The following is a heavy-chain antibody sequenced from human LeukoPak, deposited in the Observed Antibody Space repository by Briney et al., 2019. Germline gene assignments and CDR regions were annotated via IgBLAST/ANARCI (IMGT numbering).Heavy chain of an antibody. J-gene: IGHJ4*02. Sequence: GGSLRLSCAASGFTFSSYWMHWVRQAPGKGLAWVSRINSDGSSTSYADSVKGRFTISRDNAKNTLYLQMNSLRAEDTAVYYCARGLRYFDWLLSTAFDYWGQGTLVTVSS. D-gene: IGHD3-9*01. CDR3: ARGLRYFDWLLSTAFDY. CDR2: INSDGSST. CDR1: GFTFSSYW. V-gene: IGHV3-74*01.